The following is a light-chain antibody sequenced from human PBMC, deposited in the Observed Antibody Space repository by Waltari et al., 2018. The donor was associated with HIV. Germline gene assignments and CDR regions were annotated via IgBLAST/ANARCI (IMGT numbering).Light chain of an antibody. J-gene: IGLJ2*01. V-gene: IGLV2-23*02. Sequence: QSALTQPASVSGSPGQSITISCTGTSSDVGSYNLVSWYQQHPGIAPKLMSYEVSKRPAGVSNRFSGSKSGNTASLTISGLQAEYEADYYCCSYAGSRVFGGGTKLTVL. CDR1: SSDVGSYNL. CDR3: CSYAGSRV. CDR2: EVS.